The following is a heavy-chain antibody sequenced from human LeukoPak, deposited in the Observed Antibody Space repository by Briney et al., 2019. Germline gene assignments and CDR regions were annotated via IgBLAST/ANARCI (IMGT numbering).Heavy chain of an antibody. CDR1: GGSISSSSYY. V-gene: IGHV4-39*01. J-gene: IGHJ4*02. CDR3: ARSRHCSSTSCYSFDY. Sequence: SETLSLTCTVSGGSISSSSYYWGWIRQPPGKGLEWIGSMYYSGSTYYNPSLKSRVTISVDTSKTQFSLKLSSVTAAVTAVYYCARSRHCSSTSCYSFDYWGQGTLVTVSA. D-gene: IGHD2-2*01. CDR2: MYYSGST.